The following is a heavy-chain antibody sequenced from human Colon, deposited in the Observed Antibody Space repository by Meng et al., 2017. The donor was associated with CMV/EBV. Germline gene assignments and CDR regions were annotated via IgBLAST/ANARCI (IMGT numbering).Heavy chain of an antibody. CDR1: FTFSSYA. J-gene: IGHJ4*02. D-gene: IGHD3-3*01. Sequence: FTFSSYAMLWVRQAPGKGLEWVAVISYDGSNKYYADSVKGRFTISRDNSKNTLYLQMNSLRAEDTAVYYCARESYYDFWSGSVFDYWGQGTLVTVSS. V-gene: IGHV3-30*04. CDR2: ISYDGSNK. CDR3: ARESYYDFWSGSVFDY.